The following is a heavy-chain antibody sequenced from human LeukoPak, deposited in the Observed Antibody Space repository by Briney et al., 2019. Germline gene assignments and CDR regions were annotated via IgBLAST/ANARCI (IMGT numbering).Heavy chain of an antibody. V-gene: IGHV3-74*01. D-gene: IGHD3-22*01. CDR3: ARDLPISDSSGYYLDY. J-gene: IGHJ4*02. Sequence: GGSLRLSCAASGFTFSSYWMHWVRHAPGKGLEWVSRIHNGGSYTSYADSVKGRFTISRDNAKNTLHLQMSSLRAEDTSVYYCARDLPISDSSGYYLDYWGQGAVVTVSS. CDR2: IHNGGSYT. CDR1: GFTFSSYW.